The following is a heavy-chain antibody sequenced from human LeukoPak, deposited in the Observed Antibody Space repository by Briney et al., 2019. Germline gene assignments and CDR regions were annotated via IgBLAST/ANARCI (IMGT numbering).Heavy chain of an antibody. Sequence: PGGSLRLSCAASGFTFSSYEMNWVRQAPGKGLEWVSYISSSGSTIYYADSVKGRFTISRDNAKNSLYLQMNSLRAEDTAVYHCARAENGPYYDFWSGYYAERDYWGQGTLVTVSS. CDR2: ISSSGSTI. CDR3: ARAENGPYYDFWSGYYAERDY. V-gene: IGHV3-48*03. J-gene: IGHJ4*02. D-gene: IGHD3-3*01. CDR1: GFTFSSYE.